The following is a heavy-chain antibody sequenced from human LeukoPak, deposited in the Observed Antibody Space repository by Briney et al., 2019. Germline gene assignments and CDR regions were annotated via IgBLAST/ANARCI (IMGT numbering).Heavy chain of an antibody. CDR2: IKSKTDGGTI. CDR3: TSSFYDSSGYRY. V-gene: IGHV3-15*01. Sequence: GGSLRLSCAASGFIFSSAWMNWVRQAPGKGLEWVGRIKSKTDGGTIDYAAPVKDRFTISRDDSKDTLYLQMNSLKTEDTAVYYCTSSFYDSSGYRYWGQGTLVTVSS. D-gene: IGHD3-22*01. CDR1: GFIFSSAW. J-gene: IGHJ4*02.